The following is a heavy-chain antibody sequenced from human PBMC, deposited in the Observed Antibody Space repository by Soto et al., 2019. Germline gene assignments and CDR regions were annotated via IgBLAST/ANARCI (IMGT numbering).Heavy chain of an antibody. Sequence: SETLSLTCTVSRASIYTYSWTWIRQPAGKGLQWIGHIYSSGSANYSPSLKSRVSMSVDSSKNQISLKLSSATAADTAVYYCATIVGANDYWGQGTLVTVSS. J-gene: IGHJ4*02. V-gene: IGHV4-4*07. D-gene: IGHD1-26*01. CDR2: IYSSGSA. CDR3: ATIVGANDY. CDR1: RASIYTYS.